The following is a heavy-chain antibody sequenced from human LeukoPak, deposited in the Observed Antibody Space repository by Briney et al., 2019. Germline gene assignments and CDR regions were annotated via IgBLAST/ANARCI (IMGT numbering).Heavy chain of an antibody. Sequence: GGSLRLSCAASGFTFSSYSMNWVRQAPGKGLEWVSFISSSGTYIYYADSMKGRFTISRDNAKNSLYLQMNSLRAEDTAVYYCARIGGNSDFDYWGQGTLVTVSS. J-gene: IGHJ4*02. CDR2: ISSSGTYI. CDR3: ARIGGNSDFDY. D-gene: IGHD4-23*01. V-gene: IGHV3-21*01. CDR1: GFTFSSYS.